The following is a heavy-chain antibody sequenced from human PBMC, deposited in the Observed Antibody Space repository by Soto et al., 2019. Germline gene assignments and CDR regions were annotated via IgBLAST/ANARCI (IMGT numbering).Heavy chain of an antibody. Sequence: PSETLSLTCAVSGYSISSGYYWGWIRQPPGKGLEWIGSIYHSGSTYYNPSLKSRVTISVDTSKNQFSLKLSSVTAADTAVYYCARARVLWFGEANWFDPWGQGTLVTVSS. CDR3: ARARVLWFGEANWFDP. V-gene: IGHV4-38-2*01. D-gene: IGHD3-10*01. CDR2: IYHSGST. CDR1: GYSISSGYY. J-gene: IGHJ5*02.